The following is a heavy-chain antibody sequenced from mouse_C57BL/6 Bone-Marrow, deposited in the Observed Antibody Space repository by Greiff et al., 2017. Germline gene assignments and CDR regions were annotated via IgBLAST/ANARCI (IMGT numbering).Heavy chain of an antibody. CDR2: IDPETGGT. CDR3: TSFNYYGSSSDY. Sequence: QVQLQQSGAELVRPGASVTLSCKASGYTFTDYEMHWVKQTPVHGLEWIGAIDPETGGTAYNQKFKGKAILTADKSSSTAYVELRSLTSEDSAVYYCTSFNYYGSSSDYWGQGTTLTVSS. J-gene: IGHJ2*01. CDR1: GYTFTDYE. D-gene: IGHD1-1*01. V-gene: IGHV1-15*01.